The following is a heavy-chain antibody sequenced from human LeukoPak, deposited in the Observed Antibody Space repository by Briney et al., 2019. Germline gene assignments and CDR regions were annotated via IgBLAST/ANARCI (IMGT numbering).Heavy chain of an antibody. V-gene: IGHV1-2*02. CDR3: ARGALWFGELLSEGGWFDP. CDR1: GYTFTGYY. CDR2: INPNSGGT. Sequence: ASVKVSCKASGYTFTGYYMHWVRQAPGQGLEWMGWINPNSGGTNYAQKFQGRVTMTRDTSISTAYMGLSRLRSDDTAVYYCARGALWFGELLSEGGWFDPWGQGTLVTVSS. J-gene: IGHJ5*02. D-gene: IGHD3-10*01.